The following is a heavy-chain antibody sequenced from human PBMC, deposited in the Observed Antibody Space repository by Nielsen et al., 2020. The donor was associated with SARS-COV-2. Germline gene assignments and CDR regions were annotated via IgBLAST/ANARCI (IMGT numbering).Heavy chain of an antibody. Sequence: LSLTCAASGFTFRSYGMHWVCQAPGKGLYWVAVISYDGSSKYYADSVKGRFTISRDNSKNTLYLQMSSLRAEDTAVYYCARPRRPYYDFWSGTHFDYWGQGTLVTVSS. CDR2: ISYDGSSK. D-gene: IGHD3-3*01. J-gene: IGHJ4*02. V-gene: IGHV3-30*03. CDR1: GFTFRSYG. CDR3: ARPRRPYYDFWSGTHFDY.